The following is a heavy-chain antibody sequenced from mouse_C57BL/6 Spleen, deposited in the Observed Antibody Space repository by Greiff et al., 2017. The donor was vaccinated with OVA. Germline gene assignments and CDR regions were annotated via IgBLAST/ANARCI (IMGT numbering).Heavy chain of an antibody. CDR1: GFTFSDFY. J-gene: IGHJ1*03. V-gene: IGHV7-1*01. CDR2: SRNKANDYTT. CDR3: ARALPGGYFDV. D-gene: IGHD1-2*01. Sequence: EVKLVESGGGLVQSGRSLRLSCATSGFTFSDFYMEWVRQAPGKGLEWIAASRNKANDYTTEYSASVKGRFIVSRDTSQSILYLQMNALRAEDTAIYYCARALPGGYFDVWGTGTTVTVSS.